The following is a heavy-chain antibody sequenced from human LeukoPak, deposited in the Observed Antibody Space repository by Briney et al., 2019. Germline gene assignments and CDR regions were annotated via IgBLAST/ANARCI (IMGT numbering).Heavy chain of an antibody. CDR1: GGSVINTNW. Sequence: QSSGTLSLTCGVSGGSVINTNWWTWVRQPPGKGLEWIGEVHLDGRTNYNPSLESGLTMSVDVSENQVSLKLTSVTAADTAVYYCAREGGFYRPLDYSGQGTLVTVSS. CDR2: VHLDGRT. V-gene: IGHV4-4*02. J-gene: IGHJ4*02. D-gene: IGHD3-3*01. CDR3: AREGGFYRPLDY.